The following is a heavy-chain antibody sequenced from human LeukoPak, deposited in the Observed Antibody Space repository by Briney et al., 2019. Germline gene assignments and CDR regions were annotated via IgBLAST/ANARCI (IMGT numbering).Heavy chain of an antibody. J-gene: IGHJ4*02. CDR3: ARRCGGDYPILFDY. CDR2: INHSGST. D-gene: IGHD2-21*02. V-gene: IGHV4-34*01. Sequence: SETLSLTCAVYGGSFSGYYWSWIRQPPGKGLEWIGEINHSGSTNYNPSLKSRVTISVDTSKNQFSLKLSSVTAADTAVYYCARRCGGDYPILFDYWGQGTLVTVSS. CDR1: GGSFSGYY.